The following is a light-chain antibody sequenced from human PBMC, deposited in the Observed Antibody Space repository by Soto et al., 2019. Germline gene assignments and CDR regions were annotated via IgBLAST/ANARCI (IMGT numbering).Light chain of an antibody. J-gene: IGLJ1*01. V-gene: IGLV3-21*02. CDR2: DDN. CDR3: QVWDSISDHFV. Sequence: SSELTQPPSVSVAPGQTARISCGGNHIGSKRVHWFQQKPGQAPVLVVYDDNDRPSGIPERFSGSNSGNTATLTISRVEAGDEADYYCQVWDSISDHFVFGTGTKLTVL. CDR1: HIGSKR.